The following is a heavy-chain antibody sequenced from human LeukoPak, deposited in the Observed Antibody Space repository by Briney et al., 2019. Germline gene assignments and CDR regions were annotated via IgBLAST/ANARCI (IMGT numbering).Heavy chain of an antibody. V-gene: IGHV1-18*01. CDR3: ARDPSNTSGRYAYFDS. CDR2: FSAYNGDT. Sequence: ASVKVSCKASGFTFTHYGITWVRQAPGQGLEWMGWFSAYNGDTKNAQKFQGRVTMTTDTSTTTAYMELRSLTSDDTAIYFCARDPSNTSGRYAYFDSWGQGTLVTVSS. CDR1: GFTFTHYG. D-gene: IGHD6-19*01. J-gene: IGHJ4*02.